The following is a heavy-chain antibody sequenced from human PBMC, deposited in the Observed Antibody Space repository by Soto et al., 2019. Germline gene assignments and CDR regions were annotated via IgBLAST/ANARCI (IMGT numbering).Heavy chain of an antibody. V-gene: IGHV3-73*01. CDR2: IRSKPNSYAT. J-gene: IGHJ4*02. Sequence: EVHLVESGGGLVQRGGSLKLSCAGSGFTFSGSAMHWVRQTSGKGLEWLGRIRSKPNSYATAYGASVKGRLTISRDDSKNTAYMQVDSMKTEDTAVYYCVTGYDILTNWGQGTLVIVSS. CDR1: GFTFSGSA. CDR3: VTGYDILTN. D-gene: IGHD3-22*01.